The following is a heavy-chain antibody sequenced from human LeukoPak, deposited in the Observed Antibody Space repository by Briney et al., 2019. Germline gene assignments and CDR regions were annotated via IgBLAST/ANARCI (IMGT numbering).Heavy chain of an antibody. CDR3: AEGGGSDV. J-gene: IGHJ4*02. D-gene: IGHD4-23*01. CDR2: IHTGGGTT. Sequence: QPGGSLRLSCAASGFTFSSFAMTWVRQAPGKGLEWVSVIHTGGGTTDYADSVKGRFTISRDNSKNTLYLQMNSLRAEDTAVYYCAEGGGSDVWGQGTLVTVSS. CDR1: GFTFSSFA. V-gene: IGHV3-23*01.